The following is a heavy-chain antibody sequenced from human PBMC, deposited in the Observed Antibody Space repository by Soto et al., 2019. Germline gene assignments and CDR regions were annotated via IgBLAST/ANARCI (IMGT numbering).Heavy chain of an antibody. CDR1: GFTFSSYA. CDR3: ATGFRYCSGGSCYSAPADDWNYYYGMDV. J-gene: IGHJ6*02. Sequence: GGSLRLSCAASGFTFSSYAMSWVRQAPGKGLEWVSAISGSGGSTYYADSVKGRFTISRDNSKNTLYLQMNSLRAEDTAVYYCATGFRYCSGGSCYSAPADDWNYYYGMDVWGQGTTVTVSS. CDR2: ISGSGGST. V-gene: IGHV3-23*01. D-gene: IGHD2-15*01.